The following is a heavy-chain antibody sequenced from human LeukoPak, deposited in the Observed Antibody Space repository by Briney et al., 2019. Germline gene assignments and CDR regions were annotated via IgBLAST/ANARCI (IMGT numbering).Heavy chain of an antibody. CDR3: ARDGGKWELLLGFDP. CDR2: IYYSGST. Sequence: SETLSLTCTVSGGSISSSSYYWGWIRQPPGKGLEWIGSIYYSGSTYYNPSLKSRVTISVDTSKNQFSLKLSSVTAADTAVYYCARDGGKWELLLGFDPWGQGTLVTVSS. V-gene: IGHV4-39*07. CDR1: GGSISSSSYY. D-gene: IGHD1-26*01. J-gene: IGHJ5*02.